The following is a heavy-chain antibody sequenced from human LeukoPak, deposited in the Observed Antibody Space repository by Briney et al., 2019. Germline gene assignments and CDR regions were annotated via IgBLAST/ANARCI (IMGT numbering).Heavy chain of an antibody. CDR2: IKQDGSEK. CDR3: VGPEYYGSGSRLFDY. V-gene: IGHV3-7*01. D-gene: IGHD3-10*01. Sequence: GGSLRLSCAASGFTFSSYWMSWVRQAPGKGLEWEANIKQDGSEKYYVDSVKGRFTISRDNAKNSLYLQMNSLRAEDTAVYYCVGPEYYGSGSRLFDYWGQGTLVTVSS. CDR1: GFTFSSYW. J-gene: IGHJ4*02.